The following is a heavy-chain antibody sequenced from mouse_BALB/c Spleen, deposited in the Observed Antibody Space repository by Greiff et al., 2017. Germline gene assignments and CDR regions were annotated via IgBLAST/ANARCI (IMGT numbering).Heavy chain of an antibody. CDR2: IWRGGST. CDR3: ATVRPWYAMDY. D-gene: IGHD2-14*01. Sequence: VKLMESGPSLVQPSQSLSITCTVSGFSLTSYGVHWVRQSPGKGLEWLGVIWRGGSTDYNAAFMSRLSITKDNSKSQVFFKMNSLQADDTAIYYCATVRPWYAMDYWGQGTSVTVSS. CDR1: GFSLTSYG. V-gene: IGHV2-5-1*01. J-gene: IGHJ4*01.